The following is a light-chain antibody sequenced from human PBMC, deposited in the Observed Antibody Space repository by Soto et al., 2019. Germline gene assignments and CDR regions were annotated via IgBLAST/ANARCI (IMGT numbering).Light chain of an antibody. J-gene: IGLJ2*01. Sequence: QSVLTQPPSASGSPGQSVTISCTGTSSDVGGYNYVSWYQQHPGKAPKLMYEVSKRPSGVPDRFSGSKSGNTASLTVSGLQAEDEADYYCSSYAGSNNLVFGGGTKLTVL. CDR2: EVS. V-gene: IGLV2-8*01. CDR3: SSYAGSNNLV. CDR1: SSDVGGYNY.